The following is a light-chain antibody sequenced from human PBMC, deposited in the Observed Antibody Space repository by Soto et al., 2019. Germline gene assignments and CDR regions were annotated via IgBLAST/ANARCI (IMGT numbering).Light chain of an antibody. CDR2: DTS. CDR3: QHRSNSPPTWT. J-gene: IGKJ1*01. Sequence: EIVLTQSPATLSLSPGDRATLSCRASQRIGTYLAWYQQKAGQAPSLLIYDTSNRATGIPTRFSGSGSGTDFTFTISSLEPEAFAVYFCQHRSNSPPTWTFGQGTKVEIK. V-gene: IGKV3-11*01. CDR1: QRIGTY.